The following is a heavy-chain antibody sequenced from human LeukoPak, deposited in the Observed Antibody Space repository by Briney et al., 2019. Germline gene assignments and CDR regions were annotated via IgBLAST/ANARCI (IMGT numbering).Heavy chain of an antibody. V-gene: IGHV3-23*01. J-gene: IGHJ5*02. Sequence: PGGSLRLSCAASGFTFSSYAMSWVRQAPGKGLEWVSAISGSGSSTYYAGSVEGRFTISRDNSKNTLYLQMNSLRAEDTAVYYCAQDLSEYSSGWYNWFDPWGQGTLVTVSS. CDR1: GFTFSSYA. CDR2: ISGSGSST. CDR3: AQDLSEYSSGWYNWFDP. D-gene: IGHD6-19*01.